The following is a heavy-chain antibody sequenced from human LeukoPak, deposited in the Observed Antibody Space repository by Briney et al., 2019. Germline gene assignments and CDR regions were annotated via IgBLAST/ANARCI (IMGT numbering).Heavy chain of an antibody. J-gene: IGHJ5*02. V-gene: IGHV1-18*01. D-gene: IGHD5/OR15-5a*01. Sequence: ASVKVSCKASGYTFTSYGISWVRQAPGQGLEWMGWTSAYNGNTNYAQKLQGRVTMTTDTSTSTAYMELSSLRSEDTAVYYCARGFYDGVNWFDPWGQGTLVTVSS. CDR1: GYTFTSYG. CDR2: TSAYNGNT. CDR3: ARGFYDGVNWFDP.